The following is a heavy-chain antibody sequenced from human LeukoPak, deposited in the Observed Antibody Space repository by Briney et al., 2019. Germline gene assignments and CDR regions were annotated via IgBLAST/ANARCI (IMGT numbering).Heavy chain of an antibody. CDR1: GYTFTSYG. V-gene: IGHV1-18*01. CDR2: ISAYNGNT. D-gene: IGHD3-3*01. Sequence: ASVKVSCKASGYTFTSYGISWVRQAPGQGLEWMGWISAYNGNTNYAQKLQGRVTMTTDTSTSTAYMELRRLRSDDTAVYYCARDTEPVYDFWSGYPFDYWGQGTLVTVSS. CDR3: ARDTEPVYDFWSGYPFDY. J-gene: IGHJ4*02.